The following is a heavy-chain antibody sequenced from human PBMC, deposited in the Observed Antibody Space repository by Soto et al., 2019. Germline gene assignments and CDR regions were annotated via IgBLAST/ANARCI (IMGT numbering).Heavy chain of an antibody. J-gene: IGHJ5*02. CDR3: AREEVAYYGSGSYNWFDP. CDR1: GGSISSGGYY. CDR2: IYYSGST. V-gene: IGHV4-31*03. D-gene: IGHD3-10*01. Sequence: SETLSLTCTVSGGSISSGGYYWSWIRQHPGKGLEWIGYIYYSGSTYYNPSLESRVTISVDTSKNHFSLKLSSVTAADTAVYYCAREEVAYYGSGSYNWFDPWGQGILVTSPQ.